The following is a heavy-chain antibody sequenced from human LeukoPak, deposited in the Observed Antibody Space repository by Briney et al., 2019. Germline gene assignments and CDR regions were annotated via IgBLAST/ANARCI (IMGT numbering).Heavy chain of an antibody. Sequence: PSETLSLTCTVSGGSISSYYWSWIRQPPGKGLEWIGYIYYSGSTNYNPSLKSRVTISVDTSKNQFSLKLSSVTAADTAVYYCARSSTTVTTDLGYFQHWGQGTLVTVSS. CDR1: GGSISSYY. CDR2: IYYSGST. J-gene: IGHJ1*01. D-gene: IGHD4-17*01. V-gene: IGHV4-59*08. CDR3: ARSSTTVTTDLGYFQH.